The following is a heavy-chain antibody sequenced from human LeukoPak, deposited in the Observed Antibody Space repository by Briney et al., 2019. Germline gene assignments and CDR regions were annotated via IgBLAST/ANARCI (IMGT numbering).Heavy chain of an antibody. D-gene: IGHD5-18*01. CDR2: ISSSSSYI. CDR1: GFXFSSYS. J-gene: IGHJ4*02. CDR3: ARYSYGYPYFDY. V-gene: IGHV3-21*01. Sequence: GGSLRLSCAASGFXFSSYSINWVRQAPGKGLEWVSSISSSSSYIYYADSVKGRFTISRDNAKNSLYLQMNSLRAEDTAVYYCARYSYGYPYFDYWGQGTLVTVSS.